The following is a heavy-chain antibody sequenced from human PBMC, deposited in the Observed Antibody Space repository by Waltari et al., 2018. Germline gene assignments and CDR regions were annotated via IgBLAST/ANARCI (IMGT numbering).Heavy chain of an antibody. Sequence: QVQLQESGPGLVKPSQTLSLTCTVSGGSISSGSYYLSWIRQPAGKGLEWIGRIYPGDSDTRYSPSFQGQVTISADKSISTAYLQWSSLKASDTAMYYCARLVTTLDYWGQGTLVTVSS. CDR2: IYPGDSDT. J-gene: IGHJ4*02. V-gene: IGHV4-61*02. D-gene: IGHD4-17*01. CDR1: GGSISSGSYY. CDR3: ARLVTTLDY.